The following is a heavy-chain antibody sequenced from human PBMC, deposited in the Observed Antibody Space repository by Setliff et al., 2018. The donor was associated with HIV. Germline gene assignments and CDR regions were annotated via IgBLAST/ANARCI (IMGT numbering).Heavy chain of an antibody. D-gene: IGHD1-26*01. J-gene: IGHJ5*02. Sequence: SETLSLTCTVSPVSISSTSYYWVWIRQPPGKGLEWIGNIHYTGTGFYNPALRSRVTISVDTSKNQFSLNLTSVTAADTAVYYCARGFTWSGSYWFDPWGQGTLVTVSS. CDR3: ARGFTWSGSYWFDP. V-gene: IGHV4-39*07. CDR2: IHYTGTG. CDR1: PVSISSTSYY.